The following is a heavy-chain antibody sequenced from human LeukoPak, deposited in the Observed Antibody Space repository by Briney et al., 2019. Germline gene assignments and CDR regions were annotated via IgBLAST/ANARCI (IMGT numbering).Heavy chain of an antibody. CDR3: ARGPLEWFHEFDP. CDR2: IYTSGST. Sequence: SQTLSLTCTVSGGSISSYYWSWIRQPAAKGLEWIGRIYTSGSTNYTPSLNSRVTMSVDTSKKQFHLKLSSVAAADTAVYYCARGPLEWFHEFDPWGQGTLVTVSS. J-gene: IGHJ5*02. CDR1: GGSISSYY. D-gene: IGHD3-3*01. V-gene: IGHV4-4*07.